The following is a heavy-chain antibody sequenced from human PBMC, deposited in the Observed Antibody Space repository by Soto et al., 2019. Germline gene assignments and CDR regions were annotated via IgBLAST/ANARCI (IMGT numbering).Heavy chain of an antibody. Sequence: GGSLRLSCAASGFTFSSYAMHWVRQAPGKGLEWVAVISYDGSNKYYADSVKGRFTISRDNSKNTLYLQMNSLRAEDTAVYYCARDSQNAIYSYGPPVHYWGQGTLVTVSS. CDR1: GFTFSSYA. CDR3: ARDSQNAIYSYGPPVHY. J-gene: IGHJ4*02. D-gene: IGHD5-18*01. CDR2: ISYDGSNK. V-gene: IGHV3-30-3*01.